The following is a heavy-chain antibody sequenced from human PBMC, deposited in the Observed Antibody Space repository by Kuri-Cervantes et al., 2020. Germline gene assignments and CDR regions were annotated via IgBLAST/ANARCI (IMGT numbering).Heavy chain of an antibody. CDR2: INEGGGST. CDR1: GYTFSNSA. J-gene: IGHJ4*02. Sequence: GGSLRLSCVASGYTFSNSAMSWVRQAPGKGLEWVSGINEGGGSTYHADPVQGRFTISRDNSKNTLYLQMNSLRAEDTAVYYCARDGLRLFDYWGQGTLVTVSS. CDR3: ARDGLRLFDY. D-gene: IGHD4-17*01. V-gene: IGHV3-23*01.